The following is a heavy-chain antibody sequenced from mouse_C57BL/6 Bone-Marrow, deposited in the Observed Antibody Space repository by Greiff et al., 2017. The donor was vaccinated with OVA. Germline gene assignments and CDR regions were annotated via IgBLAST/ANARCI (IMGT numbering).Heavy chain of an antibody. J-gene: IGHJ4*01. CDR2: IDPSDSYP. Sequence: VQLQQPGAELVMPGASVKLSCKASGYTFTSYWMHWVKQRPGQGLEWIGEIDPSDSYPNYNQKFKGKSTLTVDKSSSTAYMQLSSLTSEDSAVYCCAREAPDYYAMDYWGQGTSVTVSS. V-gene: IGHV1-69*01. CDR3: AREAPDYYAMDY. CDR1: GYTFTSYW.